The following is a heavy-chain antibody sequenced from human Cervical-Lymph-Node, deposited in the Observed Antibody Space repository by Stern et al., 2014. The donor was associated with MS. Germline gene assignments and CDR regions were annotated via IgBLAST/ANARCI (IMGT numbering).Heavy chain of an antibody. D-gene: IGHD3-3*01. CDR1: GFTFDDYA. CDR3: AKGADLDY. J-gene: IGHJ4*02. CDR2: ISWNSGSI. Sequence: QLVESGGGLVQPGRSLRLSCAASGFTFDDYAMHWVRQAPGKGLEWVSGISWNSGSIGYADSVKGRFTISRDNAKNSLYLQMNSLRAEDTALYYCAKGADLDYWGQGTLVTVSS. V-gene: IGHV3-9*01.